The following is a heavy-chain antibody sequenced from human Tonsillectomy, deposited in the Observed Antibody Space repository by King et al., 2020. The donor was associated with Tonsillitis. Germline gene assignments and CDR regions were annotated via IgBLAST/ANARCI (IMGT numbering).Heavy chain of an antibody. D-gene: IGHD2-8*02. CDR3: AKDRPSGGRHLDEHDY. CDR2: IIPSGDNT. J-gene: IGHJ4*02. V-gene: IGHV3-23*04. Sequence: VQLVESGGGLVQPGGSLRLSCAASGFTFSNYAMSWVRQAPGKGLEWVSTIIPSGDNTYYADSVKGRFTISRDNSKNTLDLQMNSLRAGDTAVYYCAKDRPSGGRHLDEHDYWGQGTLVTVS. CDR1: GFTFSNYA.